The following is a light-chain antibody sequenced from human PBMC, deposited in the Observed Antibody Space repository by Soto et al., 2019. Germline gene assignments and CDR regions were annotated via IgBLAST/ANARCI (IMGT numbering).Light chain of an antibody. CDR2: EVS. CDR3: SSYARSNTFPYV. CDR1: SSDVGGYNY. J-gene: IGLJ1*01. Sequence: QSVLAQPPSASGSPGQSVTISCTGTSSDVGGYNYVSWYQQHPGKAPKLMIYEVSKRPSGVPDRFSGSKSGNTASLTVSGLQAEDEADYYCSSYARSNTFPYVFGTGTKVTVL. V-gene: IGLV2-8*01.